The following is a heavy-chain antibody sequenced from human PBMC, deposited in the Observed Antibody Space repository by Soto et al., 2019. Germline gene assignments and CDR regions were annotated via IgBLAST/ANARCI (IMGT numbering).Heavy chain of an antibody. Sequence: QVQLVQSWAELKKPGSSVKVSCKASGGTFSSYAISWVRQAPGQGLEWMGGIIPIFGTANYAQKCQGRVTITADESTSTAYMELSSLRSEDTAVYYCAILTPIPPTPSLSNWFDPWGQGTLVTVSS. V-gene: IGHV1-69*01. CDR3: AILTPIPPTPSLSNWFDP. CDR1: GGTFSSYA. J-gene: IGHJ5*02. D-gene: IGHD2-8*01. CDR2: IIPIFGTA.